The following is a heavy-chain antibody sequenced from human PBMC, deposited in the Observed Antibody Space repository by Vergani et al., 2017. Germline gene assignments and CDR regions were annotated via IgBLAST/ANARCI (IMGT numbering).Heavy chain of an antibody. CDR1: GYTSSDYG. J-gene: IGHJ1*01. D-gene: IGHD1-1*01. Sequence: QVHLVESGGGVVQPGRSLRLSCVVSGYTSSDYGMQWVRQAPGKGLEWVAVISYDGTQKYYADSVKGRFTISRDNSKSTLYLQMNSLRTEDTAVYYCATKSCGTPGCQIGYFREWGQGTLVTVS. CDR2: ISYDGTQK. CDR3: ATKSCGTPGCQIGYFRE. V-gene: IGHV3-30*03.